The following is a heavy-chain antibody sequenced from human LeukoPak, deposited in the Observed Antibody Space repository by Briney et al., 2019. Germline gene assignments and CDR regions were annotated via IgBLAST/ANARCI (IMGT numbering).Heavy chain of an antibody. CDR2: IYHSGST. V-gene: IGHV4-38-2*02. J-gene: IGHJ4*02. CDR1: GYSISSGYY. D-gene: IGHD4-17*01. Sequence: SETLSLTCTVSGYSISSGYYWGWIRQPPGKGLEWIGSIYHSGSTYYNPSLKSRVTISVDTSKNQFSLKLSSVTAADTAVYYCARVRGYGEVAHYYFDYWGQGTLVTVSS. CDR3: ARVRGYGEVAHYYFDY.